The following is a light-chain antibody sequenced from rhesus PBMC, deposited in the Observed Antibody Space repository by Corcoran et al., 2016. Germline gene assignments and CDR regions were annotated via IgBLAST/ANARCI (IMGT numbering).Light chain of an antibody. V-gene: IGKV1S14*01. CDR2: SAS. CDR3: QQPNSYPT. CDR1: QGISSY. J-gene: IGKJ1*01. Sequence: DIQMTQSPSSLSASVGDTVTITCRASQGISSYLAWYQQKPGKAPKPLLYSASNLESGVPSRFSGSGSETEFTLTISSLQPEEVAIDYCQQPNSYPTFGQGTKVEIK.